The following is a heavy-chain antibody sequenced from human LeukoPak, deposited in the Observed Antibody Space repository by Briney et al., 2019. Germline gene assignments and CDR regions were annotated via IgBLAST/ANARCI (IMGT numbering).Heavy chain of an antibody. V-gene: IGHV4-30-4*08. CDR3: ARGVSIPTTPKFDY. CDR2: IYNSGTT. D-gene: IGHD2-15*01. J-gene: IGHJ4*02. Sequence: PSQTLSLTCSVSGGSISSGDFYWSCIRQPPGKGLEWIGYIYNSGTTYYRPSLKSRLIISADTSKNQFSLKLSSMTAADTAVYYCARGVSIPTTPKFDYWGQGTLVTVSS. CDR1: GGSISSGDFY.